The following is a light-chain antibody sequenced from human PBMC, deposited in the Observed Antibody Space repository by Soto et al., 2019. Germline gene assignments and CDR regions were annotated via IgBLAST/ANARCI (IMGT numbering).Light chain of an antibody. CDR2: GAS. Sequence: EIVMPQSPATMSVSPGERATISCRASQSVSSNLAWYHQKPGQAPSLLIYGASTRATGIPARFSGSGSGTEVTLTLSSLQSEEFAVYYCQQYNNWPGYTFGQGTKLEIK. CDR1: QSVSSN. V-gene: IGKV3-15*01. CDR3: QQYNNWPGYT. J-gene: IGKJ2*01.